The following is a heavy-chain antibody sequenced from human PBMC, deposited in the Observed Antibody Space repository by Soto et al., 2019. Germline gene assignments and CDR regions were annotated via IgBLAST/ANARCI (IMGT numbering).Heavy chain of an antibody. V-gene: IGHV3-30-3*01. D-gene: IGHD1-26*01. CDR3: ARDLTLYSGSYYVEDYYYGMDV. J-gene: IGHJ6*02. CDR1: GFTFSSYA. Sequence: QVQLVESGGGVVQPGRSLRLSCAASGFTFSSYAMHWVRQAPGKGLEWVAVISYDGSNKYYADSVKGRFTISRDNSKNTLYLQMNSPRAEDTAVYYCARDLTLYSGSYYVEDYYYGMDVWGQGTTVTVSS. CDR2: ISYDGSNK.